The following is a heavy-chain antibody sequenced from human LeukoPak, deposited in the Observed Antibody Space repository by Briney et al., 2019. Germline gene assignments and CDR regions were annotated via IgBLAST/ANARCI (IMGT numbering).Heavy chain of an antibody. V-gene: IGHV3-9*01. CDR3: GKGGCSSTSCYTEFDY. D-gene: IGHD2-2*02. CDR1: GFTFDDYA. J-gene: IGHJ4*02. Sequence: GGSLRLSCAASGFTFDDYAMHWVRQAPGKGLEWVSGIGWNSGSIGYADSVKGRFTISRDNAKNSLYLQMNSLRAEDTALYYCGKGGCSSTSCYTEFDYWGQGTLVTVSS. CDR2: IGWNSGSI.